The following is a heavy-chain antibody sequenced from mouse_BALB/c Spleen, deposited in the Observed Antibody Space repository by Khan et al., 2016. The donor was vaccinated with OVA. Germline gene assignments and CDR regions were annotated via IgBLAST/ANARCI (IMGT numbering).Heavy chain of an antibody. V-gene: IGHV2-6-1*01. D-gene: IGHD1-1*02. CDR1: GFSLTNYG. CDR3: ARQPYYHYYILDD. CDR2: IRSDGSA. J-gene: IGHJ4*01. Sequence: VQLQESGPGLVAPSQSLSITCTISGFSLTNYGVHWVRQPPGKGLEWLIVIRSDGSATYNSDLKSRLSIRKDNSKKQVFLKMNSRQTADTARYYCARQPYYHYYILDDWGQGTSVTVSS.